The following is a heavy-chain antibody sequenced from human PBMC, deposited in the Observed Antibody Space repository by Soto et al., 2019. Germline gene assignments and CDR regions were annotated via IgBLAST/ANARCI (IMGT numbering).Heavy chain of an antibody. Sequence: GGSLRLSCAASGFTFDDYAMHWVRQAPGKGLEWVSGISWNSGSIGYADSVKGRFTISRDNAKNSLYLQMNSLRAEDTALYYCPKGEQQLSYYYYGMDVWGQGTTVTVSS. J-gene: IGHJ6*02. CDR3: PKGEQQLSYYYYGMDV. D-gene: IGHD6-13*01. V-gene: IGHV3-9*01. CDR1: GFTFDDYA. CDR2: ISWNSGSI.